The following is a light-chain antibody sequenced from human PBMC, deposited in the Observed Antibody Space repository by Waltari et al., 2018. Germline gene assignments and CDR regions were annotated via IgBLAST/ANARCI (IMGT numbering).Light chain of an antibody. CDR2: RAS. CDR3: QQYNSYSGGT. Sequence: DIQMTQSPSTLSASVGDRVTITCRASQTISTWLAWYQQKPGKAPKVLIYRASSLQSGVPSRFSASGSGTEFTLTISSLQPDDFATYYCQQYNSYSGGTFGPGTKVDIK. CDR1: QTISTW. V-gene: IGKV1-5*03. J-gene: IGKJ3*01.